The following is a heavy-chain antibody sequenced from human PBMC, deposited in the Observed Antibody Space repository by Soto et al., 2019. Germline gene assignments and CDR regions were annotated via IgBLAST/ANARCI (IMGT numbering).Heavy chain of an antibody. V-gene: IGHV1-3*01. J-gene: IGHJ3*01. Sequence: ASVKVSCKASGYTFTKYAIHWVRQAPGQRLEWMGWINAGNGNTEYSQKFQDRVTITRDTSASTAYMDLSSLRSEDTAVYYCARGTGGNWAAFDVWGQGTMVTVSS. D-gene: IGHD2-15*01. CDR1: GYTFTKYA. CDR3: ARGTGGNWAAFDV. CDR2: INAGNGNT.